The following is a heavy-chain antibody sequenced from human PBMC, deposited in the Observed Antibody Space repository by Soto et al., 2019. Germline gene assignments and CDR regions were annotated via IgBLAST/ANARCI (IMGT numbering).Heavy chain of an antibody. V-gene: IGHV1-18*01. CDR2: INTHNGNT. D-gene: IGHD3-10*01. J-gene: IGHJ6*02. CDR1: GYTFTTYG. CDR3: TREGSAPYYYYGMDA. Sequence: ASVKVSCKASGYTFTTYGISWVRQAPGQGLEWLGWINTHNGNTNYAQNLQGRVIMTADTSTSTAYMELRSLRSGDTANYYCTREGSAPYYYYGMDAWGQGTTVTVSS.